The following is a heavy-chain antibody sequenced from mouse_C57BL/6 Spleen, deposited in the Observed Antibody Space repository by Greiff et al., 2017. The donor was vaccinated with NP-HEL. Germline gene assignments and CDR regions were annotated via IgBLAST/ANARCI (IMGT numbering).Heavy chain of an antibody. Sequence: VQLQQSGPELVKPGASVKISCKASGYTFTDYYMNWVKQSHGKSLEWIGDINPNNGGTSYNQKFKGKATLTVDKSSSTAYMELRSLTSEDSAVYYCARGGYGSHYAMDYWGQGTSVTVSS. CDR3: ARGGYGSHYAMDY. D-gene: IGHD1-1*01. J-gene: IGHJ4*01. CDR1: GYTFTDYY. CDR2: INPNNGGT. V-gene: IGHV1-26*01.